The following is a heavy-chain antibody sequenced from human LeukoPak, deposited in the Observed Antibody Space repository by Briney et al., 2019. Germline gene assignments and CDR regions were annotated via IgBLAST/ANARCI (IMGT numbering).Heavy chain of an antibody. CDR1: GFSFSSYA. J-gene: IGHJ5*02. CDR3: AKSSGFPGGWFDP. V-gene: IGHV3-23*01. D-gene: IGHD3-16*01. CDR2: ISGSGGST. Sequence: GGSLRLSCAASGFSFSSYAMNWVRQAPGKGLEWVSAISGSGGSTYYADSVKGRFTISRDNSKNTLYLQMNSLRAEDTAVYYCAKSSGFPGGWFDPWGQGTLVTVSS.